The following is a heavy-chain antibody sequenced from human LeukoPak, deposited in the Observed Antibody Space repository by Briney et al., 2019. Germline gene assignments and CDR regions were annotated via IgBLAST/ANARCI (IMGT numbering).Heavy chain of an antibody. CDR1: GGSISIYY. V-gene: IGHV4-59*01. J-gene: IGHJ4*02. Sequence: SETLSLTCTVSGGSISIYYWSWIRQPPGKGLEWIGYIYYSGSTNYNPSLKSRVTISVDTSKNQFSLKLSSVTAADTAVYYCVSSSWAFDYWGQGTLVTVSS. CDR2: IYYSGST. CDR3: VSSSWAFDY. D-gene: IGHD6-13*01.